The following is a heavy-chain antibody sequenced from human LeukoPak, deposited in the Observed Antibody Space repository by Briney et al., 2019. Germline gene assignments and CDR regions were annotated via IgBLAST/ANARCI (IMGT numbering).Heavy chain of an antibody. CDR2: IDYSGST. D-gene: IGHD1-26*01. CDR1: GGSLSSYY. Sequence: PPETLSLTCTVSGGSLSSYYWSWIRQPPGKGLEWIGFIDYSGSTNYSPSLKSRVTISVDTSKNNFSLKLSSVTAAETAVYYCARLQVGATFDLWGQGALVTVSS. J-gene: IGHJ4*02. V-gene: IGHV4-59*08. CDR3: ARLQVGATFDL.